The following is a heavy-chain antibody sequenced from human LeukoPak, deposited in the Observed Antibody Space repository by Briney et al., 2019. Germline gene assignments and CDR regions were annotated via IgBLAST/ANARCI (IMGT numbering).Heavy chain of an antibody. J-gene: IGHJ4*02. CDR2: IYSGGST. D-gene: IGHD3-22*01. V-gene: IGHV3-53*01. CDR1: GFTVSSNY. CDR3: ARDYAEYTYYYDSSGQGFDY. Sequence: GGSLRLSCAASGFTVSSNYMSWVRQAPGKGLEWVSVIYSGGSTYYADSVKGRFTISRDNSKNTLYLQMNSQRAEDTAVYYCARDYAEYTYYYDSSGQGFDYWGQGTLVTASS.